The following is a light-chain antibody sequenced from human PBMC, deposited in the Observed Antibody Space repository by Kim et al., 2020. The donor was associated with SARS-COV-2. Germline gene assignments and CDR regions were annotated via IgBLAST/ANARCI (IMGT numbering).Light chain of an antibody. CDR2: DAS. J-gene: IGKJ1*01. V-gene: IGKV3-15*01. CDR3: QQYNNWPPWA. Sequence: SPGERSTPSCRDSQSVSNNLVWYQQKPGQSPRLLIYDASTRATGIPARFSGSGSGTEFTLTISSVQSEDSAHYYCQQYNNWPPWAFGQGTKVDIK. CDR1: QSVSNN.